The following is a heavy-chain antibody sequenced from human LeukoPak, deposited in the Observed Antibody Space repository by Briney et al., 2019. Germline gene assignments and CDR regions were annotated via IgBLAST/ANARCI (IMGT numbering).Heavy chain of an antibody. J-gene: IGHJ4*02. CDR3: AKVAKYYYGSETYFFFEH. D-gene: IGHD3-10*01. V-gene: IGHV4-4*07. Sequence: SETLSLTCTVSGGSISSYYWSWLRQPPGKGLEWIGHIYTTGTTNYNPSLKSRVTMSIDTSKNQFSLNLRSVTAADTAVYYCAKVAKYYYGSETYFFFEHWGQGILVTVSS. CDR1: GGSISSYY. CDR2: IYTTGTT.